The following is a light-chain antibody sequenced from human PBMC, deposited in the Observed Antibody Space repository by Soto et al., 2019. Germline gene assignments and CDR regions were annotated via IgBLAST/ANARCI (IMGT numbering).Light chain of an antibody. CDR2: GVS. J-gene: IGLJ2*01. V-gene: IGLV2-14*01. CDR3: SSYTSTTLV. CDR1: SSDVGGSNH. Sequence: HSVLTQPASVSGSPGQSITISCTGTSSDVGGSNHVSWYQQHPGKAPKLMIYGVSNRPSGISNRVSGSKSGNTASLTISGLQAEDEADYYCSSYTSTTLVFGGGTKLTVL.